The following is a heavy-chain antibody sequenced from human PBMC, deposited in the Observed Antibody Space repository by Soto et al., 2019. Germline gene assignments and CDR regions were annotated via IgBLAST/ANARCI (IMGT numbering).Heavy chain of an antibody. Sequence: SVKVSCKASGGTFSSYAISWVRQAPGQGLEWMGGIIPIFGTANYAQKFQGRVTITADESTSTAYMELSSLRSEDTAVYYCASPRDTAMVTYNWFDPWGQGTLVTVSS. D-gene: IGHD5-18*01. CDR3: ASPRDTAMVTYNWFDP. J-gene: IGHJ5*02. CDR1: GGTFSSYA. V-gene: IGHV1-69*13. CDR2: IIPIFGTA.